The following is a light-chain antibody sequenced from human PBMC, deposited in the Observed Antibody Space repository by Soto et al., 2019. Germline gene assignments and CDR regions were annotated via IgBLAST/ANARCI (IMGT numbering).Light chain of an antibody. CDR1: QSVSRN. CDR2: CAS. CDR3: QQYNKWTLT. J-gene: IGKJ4*01. V-gene: IGKV3-15*01. Sequence: EIVMTQSPATLSVSPGERATLSCRASQSVSRNLAWYQQKPGQAPRLLIYCASTRATGIAARISGSGSGTEFTLTISSLQSEDVAVYYCQQYNKWTLTFGGGTKVEIK.